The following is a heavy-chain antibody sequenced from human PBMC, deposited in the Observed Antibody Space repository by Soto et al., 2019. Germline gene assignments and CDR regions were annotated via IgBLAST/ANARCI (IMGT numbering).Heavy chain of an antibody. CDR3: VRGGSYCGGDCFDY. CDR2: ISGSGTYT. V-gene: IGHV3-11*06. D-gene: IGHD2-21*02. J-gene: IGHJ4*02. CDR1: GFTFSDYY. Sequence: QVQLVESGGGLVKPGGSLRLSCAASGFTFSDYYMSWIRQAPGKGRVWVSYISGSGTYTNYGDSVKGRFTISRDNANNSLYLQMNSLRAEDTAVYYCVRGGSYCGGDCFDYWGQGTLVTGSS.